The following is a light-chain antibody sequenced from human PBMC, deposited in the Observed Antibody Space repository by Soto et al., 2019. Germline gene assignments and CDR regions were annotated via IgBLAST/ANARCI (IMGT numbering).Light chain of an antibody. CDR3: QPYDTLRASGV. CDR2: GNA. Sequence: QSVLAQPPSVSGAPGQRVTISCTGTSSNIGAAYDVHWYQQLPGTAPKLLIYGNANRPSGVPDRFSGSKSGTSASLAITGLRAEVEGVYSGQPYDTLRASGVFGGGPKLPAL. J-gene: IGLJ3*02. V-gene: IGLV1-40*01. CDR1: SSNIGAAYD.